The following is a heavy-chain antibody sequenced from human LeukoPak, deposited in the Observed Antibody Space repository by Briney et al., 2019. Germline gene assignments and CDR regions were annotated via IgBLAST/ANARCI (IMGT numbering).Heavy chain of an antibody. CDR3: AREGRWAPSYFDY. CDR1: GDSVSSDSVA. D-gene: IGHD6-13*01. V-gene: IGHV6-1*01. CDR2: TYYRSKWYN. J-gene: IGHJ4*02. Sequence: SQTLSLTCAISGDSVSSDSVAWNWIRQSPSRGLEWLGRTYYRSKWYNDYAVSVKSRININPDTSKNQFSLQLSSVTPEDTAVYYCAREGRWAPSYFDYWGQGTLVTVSS.